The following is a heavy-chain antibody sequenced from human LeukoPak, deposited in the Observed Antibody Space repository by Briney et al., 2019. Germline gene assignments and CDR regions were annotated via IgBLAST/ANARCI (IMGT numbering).Heavy chain of an antibody. J-gene: IGHJ6*03. CDR1: GFTFSSYA. Sequence: GGSLRLSCAASGFTFSSYAMSWVRQAPGKGLEWISYISSSGRTIYYADSVKGRFTISRDNTKNSLYLQMNSLRAEDTAVYYCARGPRRYMDVWGKGTTVTVSS. CDR3: ARGPRRYMDV. CDR2: ISSSGRTI. V-gene: IGHV3-48*03.